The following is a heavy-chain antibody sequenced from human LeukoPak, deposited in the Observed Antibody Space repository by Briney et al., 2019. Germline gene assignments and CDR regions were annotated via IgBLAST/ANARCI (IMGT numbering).Heavy chain of an antibody. CDR2: ISGSGGST. CDR3: AKDEEYYYDSSGYYDY. CDR1: GFTFSSYG. J-gene: IGHJ4*02. D-gene: IGHD3-22*01. V-gene: IGHV3-23*01. Sequence: GGSLRLSCAASGFTFSSYGMSWVRQAPGKGLEWVSAISGSGGSTYYADSVKGRFTISRVNSKNTLYLQMNSLRAEDTAVYYCAKDEEYYYDSSGYYDYWGQGTLVTVSS.